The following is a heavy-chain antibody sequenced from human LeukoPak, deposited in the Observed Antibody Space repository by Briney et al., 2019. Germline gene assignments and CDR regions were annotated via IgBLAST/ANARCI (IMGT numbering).Heavy chain of an antibody. V-gene: IGHV1-8*01. D-gene: IGHD3-10*01. Sequence: ASVKVSCKASGYTFTSYDINWVRQAAGQGLEWMGWMNPNSGNTGFAQKFQGRVTMTRNTSISTAYMELSSLRSEDTAVYYCARVNYYGSGSYGDYWGQGTLVTVSS. CDR1: GYTFTSYD. J-gene: IGHJ4*02. CDR2: MNPNSGNT. CDR3: ARVNYYGSGSYGDY.